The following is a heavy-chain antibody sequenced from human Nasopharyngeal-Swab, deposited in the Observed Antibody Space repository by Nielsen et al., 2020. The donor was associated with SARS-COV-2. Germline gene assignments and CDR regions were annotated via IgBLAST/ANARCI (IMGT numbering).Heavy chain of an antibody. CDR3: AKPGLSSSSWAHFFDY. Sequence: GESLKISCAASGFTVSSNYMSWVRQAPGKGLEWVSVIYSGGTTYYADSVKGRFTISRDNSKNTLYLQMNSLRAEDTAVYYCAKPGLSSSSWAHFFDYWGQGTLVTVSS. J-gene: IGHJ4*02. CDR1: GFTVSSNY. D-gene: IGHD6-6*01. V-gene: IGHV3-53*01. CDR2: IYSGGTT.